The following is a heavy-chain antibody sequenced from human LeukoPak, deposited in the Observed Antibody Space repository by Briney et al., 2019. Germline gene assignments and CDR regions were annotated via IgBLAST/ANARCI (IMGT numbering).Heavy chain of an antibody. J-gene: IGHJ4*02. D-gene: IGHD2-2*02. Sequence: VGSLRLSCAASGFTFSSYAMHWVRQAPGKRPEWVAVISYDGSNKYYADSVKGRFTISRDNSKNTLYLQMNSLRAEDTAVYYCARGGYQLLYSLFDYWGQGTLVTVSS. CDR1: GFTFSSYA. CDR2: ISYDGSNK. V-gene: IGHV3-30*04. CDR3: ARGGYQLLYSLFDY.